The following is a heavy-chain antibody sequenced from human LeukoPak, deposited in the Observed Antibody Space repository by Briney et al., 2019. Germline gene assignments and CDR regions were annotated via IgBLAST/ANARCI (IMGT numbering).Heavy chain of an antibody. CDR1: GYRFTTYW. D-gene: IGHD1-7*01. Sequence: GDSLKISCKASGYRFTTYWIAWVRQMPGKGLEWMGIIYPGDSDSRYSPSFQGQVTISADKSISTAYLQWSSLKASDTAMYYCARHGIEGTTPYVDYWGQGTLVTVSS. V-gene: IGHV5-51*01. CDR2: IYPGDSDS. J-gene: IGHJ4*02. CDR3: ARHGIEGTTPYVDY.